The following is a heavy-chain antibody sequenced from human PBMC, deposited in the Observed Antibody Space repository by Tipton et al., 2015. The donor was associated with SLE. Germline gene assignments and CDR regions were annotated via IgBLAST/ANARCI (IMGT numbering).Heavy chain of an antibody. D-gene: IGHD7-27*01. Sequence: TLSLTCAVSGGAISSSNWWSWVRQPPGKGLEWIGEIYHSGSTNYNPSLKSRVTISVDTSKNHFSLELASVTAADTAVYYCARGLTAETGGDAFDIWGQGTMVTVSS. CDR1: GGAISSSNW. CDR3: ARGLTAETGGDAFDI. J-gene: IGHJ3*02. V-gene: IGHV4-4*02. CDR2: IYHSGST.